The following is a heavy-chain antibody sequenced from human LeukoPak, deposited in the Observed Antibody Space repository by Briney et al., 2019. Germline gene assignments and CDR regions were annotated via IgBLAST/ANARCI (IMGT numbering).Heavy chain of an antibody. J-gene: IGHJ4*02. V-gene: IGHV3-21*01. D-gene: IGHD3-22*01. CDR1: GFTFTTYS. CDR2: ISSGSSAI. Sequence: GGSLRLSCAASGFTFTTYSMTWVCQAPGKGLGWVSIISSGSSAIFSADALKGRFTISRDDAKNLLYLDMNSLRAEDTAVYYCAREHYYDSSGLADYWGQGTLVTVSS. CDR3: AREHYYDSSGLADY.